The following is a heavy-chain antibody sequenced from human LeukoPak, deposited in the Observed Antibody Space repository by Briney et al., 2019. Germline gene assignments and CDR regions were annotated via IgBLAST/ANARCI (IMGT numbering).Heavy chain of an antibody. CDR3: ARDDCSGGSCYREELDY. V-gene: IGHV1-2*02. CDR2: INPNNSDT. J-gene: IGHJ4*02. CDR1: GYTFTGYY. Sequence: ASVKVSCKASGYTFTGYYMHWVRQAPGEGLEWMGWINPNNSDTIYAQKFQGRVTMTRDTSISTAYMELSRLRSDDTAVYYCARDDCSGGSCYREELDYWGQGTLVTVSS. D-gene: IGHD2-15*01.